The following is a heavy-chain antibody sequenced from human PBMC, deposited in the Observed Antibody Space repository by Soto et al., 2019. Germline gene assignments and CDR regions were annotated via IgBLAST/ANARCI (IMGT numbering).Heavy chain of an antibody. CDR3: AGFPESSGYYPYYYDGMDV. D-gene: IGHD3-3*01. CDR1: GGSISSYY. CDR2: IYYSGST. Sequence: SETLSLTCTVSGGSISSYYWSWIRQPPGKGLEWIGYIYYSGSTNYNTPLKSRVTIAVDTSKNQFSLKLGSVTAADTAVYYCAGFPESSGYYPYYYDGMDVWGQGTTVTVSS. J-gene: IGHJ6*02. V-gene: IGHV4-59*01.